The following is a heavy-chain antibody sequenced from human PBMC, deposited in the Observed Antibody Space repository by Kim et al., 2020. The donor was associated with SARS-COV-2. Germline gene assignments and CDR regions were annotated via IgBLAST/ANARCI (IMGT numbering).Heavy chain of an antibody. CDR2: IYHSGST. J-gene: IGHJ4*02. CDR1: GGSISSGGYS. Sequence: SETLSLTCAVSGGSISSGGYSWSWIRQPPGKGLEWIGYIYHSGSTYYNPSLKSRVTISVDRSKNQFSLKLSSVTAADTAVYYCARAAAGEFDYWGQGTLVTVSS. V-gene: IGHV4-30-2*01. D-gene: IGHD6-13*01. CDR3: ARAAAGEFDY.